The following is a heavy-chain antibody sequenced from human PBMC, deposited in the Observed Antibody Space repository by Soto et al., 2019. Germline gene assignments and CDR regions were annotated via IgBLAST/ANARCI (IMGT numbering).Heavy chain of an antibody. J-gene: IGHJ4*02. V-gene: IGHV3-30*03. Sequence: GGSLRLSCAASGFTFSSYGMHWVRQAPGKGLERVAVISYDGSNIYYADSVKGRFTISADKSISTAYLQWSSLKASDTAMYYCARGSGSYYHPLGYWGQGTLVTVSS. CDR1: GFTFSSYG. D-gene: IGHD3-10*01. CDR2: ISYDGSNI. CDR3: ARGSGSYYHPLGY.